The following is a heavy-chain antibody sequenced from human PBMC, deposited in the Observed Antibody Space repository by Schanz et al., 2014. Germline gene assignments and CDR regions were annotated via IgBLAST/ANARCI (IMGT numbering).Heavy chain of an antibody. V-gene: IGHV1-46*01. Sequence: QVQLVQSGAEVKKPGASVKVSCKASGYTFTRYYIHWVRQAPGQGLEWMGIITPSGGSTNYAQKLQGRVTMTRDTSTSTVYMELSSLRSEDTAVYYCARDDRAYYYGMDVWGQGTTVTVSS. CDR2: ITPSGGST. D-gene: IGHD3-22*01. J-gene: IGHJ6*02. CDR3: ARDDRAYYYGMDV. CDR1: GYTFTRYY.